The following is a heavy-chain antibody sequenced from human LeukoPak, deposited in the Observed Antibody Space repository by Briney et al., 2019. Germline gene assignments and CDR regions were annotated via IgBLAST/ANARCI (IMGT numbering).Heavy chain of an antibody. CDR3: ARGAYCGGDCSSSDAFDI. J-gene: IGHJ3*02. V-gene: IGHV1-18*01. Sequence: ASMKVSCKGSGYTFTSYGVSWVRQAPGQGLEWMGWINAYKGNTNYAQNLQGRVTMTTHTSTTTAYLELRSLRSDDTAVYYCARGAYCGGDCSSSDAFDIWGQGTMVTVSS. CDR1: GYTFTSYG. CDR2: INAYKGNT. D-gene: IGHD2-21*01.